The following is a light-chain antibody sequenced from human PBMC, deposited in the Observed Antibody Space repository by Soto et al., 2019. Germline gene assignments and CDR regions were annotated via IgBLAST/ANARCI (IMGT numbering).Light chain of an antibody. J-gene: IGKJ1*01. CDR1: QSISSY. Sequence: DIQMTQSPSSLSASVGDRVTITCRASQSISSYLNWYQQKPGKAPVLLIFAASSLQSGVPSRFSGSRSGRNFTLAISSLQPADSAIYYCQQTYSVPPTFGRGTKVNIK. V-gene: IGKV1-39*01. CDR3: QQTYSVPPT. CDR2: AAS.